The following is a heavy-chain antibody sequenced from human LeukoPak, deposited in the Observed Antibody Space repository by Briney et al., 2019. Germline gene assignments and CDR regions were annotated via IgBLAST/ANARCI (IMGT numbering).Heavy chain of an antibody. Sequence: SQTLSLTCTVSGGSISSGSYYWSWIRQPAGKGLEWIGRIYTSGSTNYNPSLKSRVTISVDTSKNQFSLKLSSVTAADTAVYYCARGVGSLGPPSWFDPWGQGTLVTVSS. CDR1: GGSISSGSYY. CDR2: IYTSGST. D-gene: IGHD3-10*01. V-gene: IGHV4-61*02. J-gene: IGHJ5*02. CDR3: ARGVGSLGPPSWFDP.